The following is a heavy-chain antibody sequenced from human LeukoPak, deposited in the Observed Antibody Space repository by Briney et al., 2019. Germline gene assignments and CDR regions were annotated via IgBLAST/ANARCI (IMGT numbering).Heavy chain of an antibody. V-gene: IGHV3-48*01. CDR1: GFIFGRDS. CDR3: AKDLPGYSSNGGYFDY. D-gene: IGHD6-13*01. Sequence: GGSLRLSCAASGFIFGRDSMNWVRQAPGRGLEWISYISRDSDIRYYADSVRGRFHISRDNARNSLYLQMNSLRAEDTAVYYCAKDLPGYSSNGGYFDYWGQGTLVTVSS. CDR2: ISRDSDIR. J-gene: IGHJ4*02.